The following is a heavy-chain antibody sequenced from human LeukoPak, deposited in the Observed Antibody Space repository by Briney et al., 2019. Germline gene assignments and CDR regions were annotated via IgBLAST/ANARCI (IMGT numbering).Heavy chain of an antibody. CDR2: IRYDGSNK. Sequence: GGSLRLSCVASGFTFSSYGMHWVRQAPGKGLEWVAFIRYDGSNKYYADSVKGRFTISRDNSKNTLYLQMNSLRAEDTAVYYCAKSPAPYCSSTSCHGDYWGQGTLVTVSS. CDR1: GFTFSSYG. J-gene: IGHJ4*02. CDR3: AKSPAPYCSSTSCHGDY. D-gene: IGHD2-2*01. V-gene: IGHV3-30*02.